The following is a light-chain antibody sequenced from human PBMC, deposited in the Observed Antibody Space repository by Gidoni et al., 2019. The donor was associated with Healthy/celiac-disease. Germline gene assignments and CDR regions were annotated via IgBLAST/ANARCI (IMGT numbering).Light chain of an antibody. J-gene: IGKJ1*01. CDR1: QGINSA. Sequence: AIQLTQSPSSLSASVGDRVTITCRASQGINSALAWYQQKTGKAPDLLIYHASTLESGVPSRFSGSGAGTDFTLTISSLQPEDFATYYCHHSNSYPQTFGQGTKVEIK. CDR2: HAS. CDR3: HHSNSYPQT. V-gene: IGKV1-13*02.